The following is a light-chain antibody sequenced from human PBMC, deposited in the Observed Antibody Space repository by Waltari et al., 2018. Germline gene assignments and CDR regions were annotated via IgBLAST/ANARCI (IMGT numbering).Light chain of an antibody. CDR3: QQYNNWPPAT. J-gene: IGKJ4*01. CDR1: QSVSSN. CDR2: ATS. V-gene: IGKV3-15*01. Sequence: EIVMTQSPATLSVSTGERATLACRASQSVSSNLAWYQQKPGQAPRLLIYATSTRATGVPDRFSGSGSETEFTLTISSLQSEDFAVYYCQQYNNWPPATFGGGTKVEIK.